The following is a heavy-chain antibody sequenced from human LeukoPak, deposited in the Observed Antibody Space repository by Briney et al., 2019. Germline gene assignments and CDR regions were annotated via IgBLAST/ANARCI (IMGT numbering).Heavy chain of an antibody. Sequence: PSETLSLTCTVSGGSISSYYWSWIRQPPGKGLEWIGYIYYSGSTNYNPSLKSRVTISVDTSKNQFSLKLSSVTAADTAVYYCARGDGRITIFGVVIYYFDYWGQGTLVTVSS. V-gene: IGHV4-59*01. CDR1: GGSISSYY. CDR3: ARGDGRITIFGVVIYYFDY. CDR2: IYYSGST. D-gene: IGHD3-3*01. J-gene: IGHJ4*02.